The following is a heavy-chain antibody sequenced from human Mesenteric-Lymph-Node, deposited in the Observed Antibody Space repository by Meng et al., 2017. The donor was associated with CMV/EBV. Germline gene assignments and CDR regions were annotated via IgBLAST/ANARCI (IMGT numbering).Heavy chain of an antibody. V-gene: IGHV4-34*01. J-gene: IGHJ4*02. CDR3: ARGSSYDILTGYFDY. CDR1: GGSFSGYY. D-gene: IGHD3-9*01. Sequence: VLLHQWGAGLLKPSETLSVTCAVDGGSFSGYYWNWSRQSPEKGLEWIGEINHSGSTTYNPSFTSRIIISVDTSTNQISLNMSSVTAADTAVYYCARGSSYDILTGYFDYWGQGALVTVSS. CDR2: INHSGST.